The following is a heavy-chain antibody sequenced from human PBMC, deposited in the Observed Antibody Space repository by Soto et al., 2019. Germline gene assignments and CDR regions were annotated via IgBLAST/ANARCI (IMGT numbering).Heavy chain of an antibody. CDR2: IYYTGST. D-gene: IGHD2-15*01. CDR3: RRRGRRRQNGLDI. V-gene: IGHV4-28*01. Sequence: SETLSLTCAVSGYPLSSSNWWGWIRQPPGNGLEWIGYIYYTGSTYYNPSLKSRVTMSVDTSKNQFSLKLRSVTAVDTAVYYCRRRGRRRQNGLDIWGQGTMVTVS. CDR1: GYPLSSSNW. J-gene: IGHJ3*02.